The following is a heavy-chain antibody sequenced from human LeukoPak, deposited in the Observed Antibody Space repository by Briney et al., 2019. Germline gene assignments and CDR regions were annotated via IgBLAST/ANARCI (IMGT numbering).Heavy chain of an antibody. J-gene: IGHJ5*02. CDR3: ANSNDFRVDFDP. CDR2: INHGGAT. D-gene: IGHD2/OR15-2a*01. V-gene: IGHV4-34*01. Sequence: SETLSLTCSVSSGFIRLYYWIWVRQTPGEGLEGIGEINHGGATNYNLSLKSRVSLSVDMSKMQFSLRLNSVTAADTAVYYCANSNDFRVDFDPWGQGTLVTVSS. CDR1: SGFIRLYY.